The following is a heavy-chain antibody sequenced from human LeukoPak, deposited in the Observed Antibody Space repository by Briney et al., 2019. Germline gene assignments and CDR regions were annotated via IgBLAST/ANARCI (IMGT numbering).Heavy chain of an antibody. V-gene: IGHV3-7*01. D-gene: IGHD3-22*01. Sequence: PGGSLRLSCAASGFTFSSYAMSWVRQAPGKGLEWVANIKQDGSEKYYVDSVKGRFTISRDNAKNSLYLQMNSLRADDTAVYYCARAVRWLWMYYFDYWGQGTLVTVSS. CDR3: ARAVRWLWMYYFDY. CDR1: GFTFSSYA. J-gene: IGHJ4*02. CDR2: IKQDGSEK.